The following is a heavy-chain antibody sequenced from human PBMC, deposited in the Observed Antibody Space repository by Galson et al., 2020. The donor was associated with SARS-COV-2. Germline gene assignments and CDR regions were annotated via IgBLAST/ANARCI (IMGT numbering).Heavy chain of an antibody. J-gene: IGHJ4*01. CDR1: VFSLSTSAVG. D-gene: IGHD1-7*01. CDR3: ADRQSNWNYAYIDV. Sequence: SGPTLVTPTQTLTLTCTFSVFSLSTSAVGVGWIRQYPGKALEWLALIYWDDEKRYSPSLKSRLTITKHTSNNQVGHTMTNMDPVDTATYYCADRQSNWNYAYIDVWGQGTLVTVSS. CDR2: IYWDDEK. V-gene: IGHV2-5*02.